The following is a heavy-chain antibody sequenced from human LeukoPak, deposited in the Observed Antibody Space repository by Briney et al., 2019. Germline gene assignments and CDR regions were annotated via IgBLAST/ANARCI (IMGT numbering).Heavy chain of an antibody. J-gene: IGHJ4*02. Sequence: GESLKISCKGSGYSFTSYWIGWVRQMPGKGLEWMGIIYPGDSDTRYSPSFQGQVTISAHKSISTAYLQWSSLKASDTAMYYCARAIRYYDSSGYYYTAIGYWGQGTLVTVSS. D-gene: IGHD3-22*01. CDR2: IYPGDSDT. CDR1: GYSFTSYW. CDR3: ARAIRYYDSSGYYYTAIGY. V-gene: IGHV5-51*01.